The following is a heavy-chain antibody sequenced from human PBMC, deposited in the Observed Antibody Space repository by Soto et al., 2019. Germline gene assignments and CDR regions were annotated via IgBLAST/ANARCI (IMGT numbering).Heavy chain of an antibody. D-gene: IGHD4-17*01. CDR1: GFTFSSYG. V-gene: IGHV3-33*01. CDR2: IWYDGSNK. CDR3: ARDHDYGDYVVSYYYGMDV. Sequence: GGSLRLSCAASGFTFSSYGMHWVRQAPGKGLEWVAVIWYDGSNKYYADSVKGRFTISRDNSKNTLYLQMNSLRAEDTAVYYCARDHDYGDYVVSYYYGMDVWGQGTTVTVS. J-gene: IGHJ6*02.